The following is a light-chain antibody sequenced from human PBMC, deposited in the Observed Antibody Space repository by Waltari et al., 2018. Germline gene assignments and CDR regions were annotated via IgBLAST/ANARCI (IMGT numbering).Light chain of an antibody. CDR3: QQYNKWPLT. V-gene: IGKV3-15*01. J-gene: IGKJ1*01. CDR1: QGVSGN. Sequence: EIVMTQSPATLSVSPGERATLSCRASQGVSGNLAWYQHKPGQAPRLLIYAESTRATGIPARFSCSMSGTEFTLTISSLQSEDFAVYYCQQYNKWPLTFGQGTKVEIK. CDR2: AES.